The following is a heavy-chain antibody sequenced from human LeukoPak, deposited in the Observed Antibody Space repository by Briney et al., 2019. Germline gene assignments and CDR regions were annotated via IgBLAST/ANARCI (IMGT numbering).Heavy chain of an antibody. CDR1: GYTFNSYY. D-gene: IGHD6-13*01. CDR2: INPSGGST. CDR3: ARGKQAAALTEPSDY. V-gene: IGHV1-46*02. J-gene: IGHJ4*02. Sequence: VASVKVSCKASGYTFNSYYMHWVRQAPGQGLEWMGIINPSGGSTNYAQRFQGRITMTRDTSTSTVYMELSSLRSEDTAVYYCARGKQAAALTEPSDYWGQGTLVTVSS.